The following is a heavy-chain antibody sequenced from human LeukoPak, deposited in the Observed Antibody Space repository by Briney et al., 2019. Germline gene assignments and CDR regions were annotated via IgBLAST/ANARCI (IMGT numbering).Heavy chain of an antibody. V-gene: IGHV3-48*01. CDR2: ISSSSSTI. Sequence: PGGSLGLSCAASGFTFSSYSMNWVRQAPGKGLEWVSYISSSSSTIYYADSVKGRFTISRDNAKNSLYLQMNSLRAEDTAVYYCARERGYSYGPYYYYMDVWGKGTTVTVSS. CDR1: GFTFSSYS. D-gene: IGHD5-18*01. J-gene: IGHJ6*03. CDR3: ARERGYSYGPYYYYMDV.